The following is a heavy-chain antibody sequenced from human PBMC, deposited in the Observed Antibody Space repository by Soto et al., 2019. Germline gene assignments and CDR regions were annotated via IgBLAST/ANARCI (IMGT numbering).Heavy chain of an antibody. Sequence: QVQLQESGPGLVKPSQTLSLTCTVSGGSISSGDYYWSWIRQPPGKGLEWIGYIYYSGSTYYNPSLNSRVTISVDTSKNQFSLKLRSVTAADTAVYYCARLMGGYGDYWDNWGQGTLVTVSS. V-gene: IGHV4-30-4*01. CDR3: ARLMGGYGDYWDN. D-gene: IGHD4-17*01. CDR1: GGSISSGDYY. J-gene: IGHJ4*02. CDR2: IYYSGST.